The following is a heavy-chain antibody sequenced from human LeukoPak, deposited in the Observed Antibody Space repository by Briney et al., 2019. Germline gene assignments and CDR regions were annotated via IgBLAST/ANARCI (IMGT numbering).Heavy chain of an antibody. J-gene: IGHJ4*02. CDR3: AKDVDITMIVVVDYFDY. D-gene: IGHD3-22*01. CDR2: ISGSGGST. Sequence: PGGSLRLSCAAPGFTFSSYAMSWVRQSPGKGLEWVSSISGSGGSTYYADSVKGRFTISRDNSKNTLYLQMNSLRAEDTAVYYCAKDVDITMIVVVDYFDYWGRGTLVTVSS. V-gene: IGHV3-23*01. CDR1: GFTFSSYA.